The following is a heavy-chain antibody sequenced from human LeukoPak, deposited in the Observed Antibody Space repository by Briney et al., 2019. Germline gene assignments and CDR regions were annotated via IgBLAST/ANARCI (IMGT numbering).Heavy chain of an antibody. V-gene: IGHV4-34*08. D-gene: IGHD3-22*01. Sequence: PGGSLRLSCAASGFTFSDYYMSWIRQPPGKGLEWIGEINHSGSTNYNPSLKSRVTISVDTSKNQFSLKLSSVTAADTAVYYCADSSGYSFFDYWGQGTLVTVSS. J-gene: IGHJ4*02. CDR2: INHSGST. CDR3: ADSSGYSFFDY. CDR1: GFTFSDYY.